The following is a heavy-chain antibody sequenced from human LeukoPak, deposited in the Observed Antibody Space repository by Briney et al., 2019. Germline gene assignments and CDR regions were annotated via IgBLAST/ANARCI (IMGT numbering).Heavy chain of an antibody. V-gene: IGHV4-59*01. CDR3: ARSFDRRDGYNSDAFDI. J-gene: IGHJ3*02. CDR2: IYYSGST. D-gene: IGHD5-24*01. CDR1: GGSISSYY. Sequence: PSETLSLTCTVSGGSISSYYWSWIRQPPGTGLEWIGYIYYSGSTNYNPSLKSRVTISVDTSKNQFSLKLTSVTAADTAVYYCARSFDRRDGYNSDAFDIWGQGTMVTVSS.